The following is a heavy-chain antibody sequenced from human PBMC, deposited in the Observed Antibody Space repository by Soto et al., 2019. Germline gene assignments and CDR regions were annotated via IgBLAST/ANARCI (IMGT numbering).Heavy chain of an antibody. J-gene: IGHJ4*02. CDR1: GDSIASGGYS. V-gene: IGHV4-30-2*01. Sequence: PSETLSLTCAVSGDSIASGGYSWNWIRQPPGKGLEWIGYIYHSGTTYYNPSLKSRVTISLDTSNNQFSLELSSVTAADTAMYYCARSEGMGVTTFDYWGQGTLVTVSS. D-gene: IGHD3-10*01. CDR3: ARSEGMGVTTFDY. CDR2: IYHSGTT.